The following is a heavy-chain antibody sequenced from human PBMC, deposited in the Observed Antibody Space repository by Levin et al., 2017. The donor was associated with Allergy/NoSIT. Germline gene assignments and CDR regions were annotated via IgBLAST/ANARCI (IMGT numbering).Heavy chain of an antibody. J-gene: IGHJ6*02. CDR3: SRVRVILTGYYRGSQACYYYGMDV. D-gene: IGHD3-9*01. V-gene: IGHV4-34*01. Sequence: SETLSLTCAVYGGSFSDYNWSWIRQPPGKGLQWIGEINHSGSTNYTPSLKSRVTILVDTSKNQISLKLSSATAADTAVYYCSRVRVILTGYYRGSQACYYYGMDVWGQGTTVTVSS. CDR1: GGSFSDYN. CDR2: INHSGST.